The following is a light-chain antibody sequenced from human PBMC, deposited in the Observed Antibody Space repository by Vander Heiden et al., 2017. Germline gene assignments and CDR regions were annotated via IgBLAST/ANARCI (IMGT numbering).Light chain of an antibody. V-gene: IGKV3-15*01. Sequence: EVVMTQSPATLSVSPGERATLSCRASQGVSSNVAWYQQKPGQAPRLLIYGASTRATGVPARFSGRGSGTEFVLTISGLQSEDFAVYFCQQYNNWPPTTFGHGTQVEIK. CDR3: QQYNNWPPTT. CDR1: QGVSSN. J-gene: IGKJ1*01. CDR2: GAS.